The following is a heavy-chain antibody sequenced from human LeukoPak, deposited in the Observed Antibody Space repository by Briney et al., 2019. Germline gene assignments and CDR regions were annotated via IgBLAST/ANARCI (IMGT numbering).Heavy chain of an antibody. J-gene: IGHJ4*02. CDR2: ISSSGSTI. V-gene: IGHV3-11*01. CDR1: GFTFSDYY. Sequence: GGSLRLSCAASGFTFSDYYMSWIRQAPGKGLEWVSCISSSGSTIYYADSVKGRFTISRDNAKNSLYLQMNSLRAEDTAVYYCARVIRGYSYGYPNDWGQGTLVTVSS. CDR3: ARVIRGYSYGYPND. D-gene: IGHD5-18*01.